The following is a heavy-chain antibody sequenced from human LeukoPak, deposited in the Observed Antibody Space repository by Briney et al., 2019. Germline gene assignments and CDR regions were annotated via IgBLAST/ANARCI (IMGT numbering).Heavy chain of an antibody. Sequence: PGGSLRLSCAASGFTFSSYEMNWVRQAPGKGLEWVSYISSSGSTIYYADSVKGRFTISRVNTKNSLYLQMNSLRAEDTAVYYCARARGYFDYWGQGTLVTVSS. J-gene: IGHJ4*02. CDR3: ARARGYFDY. CDR1: GFTFSSYE. V-gene: IGHV3-48*03. CDR2: ISSSGSTI.